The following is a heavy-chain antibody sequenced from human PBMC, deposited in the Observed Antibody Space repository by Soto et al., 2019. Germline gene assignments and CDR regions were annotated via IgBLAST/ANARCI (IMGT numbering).Heavy chain of an antibody. CDR3: ARDFTGWPPDGVDS. D-gene: IGHD3-16*01. J-gene: IGHJ4*02. V-gene: IGHV1-18*01. CDR2: ISAYNGNT. Sequence: QVHLVQSGAEVKKPGASVKVSCKASGFTFTSYAITWVRQAPGQGLEWMGWISAYNGNTNYAQKRQGRVTMTTDPSASTAYLELGSLTSDDTAVYYCARDFTGWPPDGVDSWGQGTLVTVSS. CDR1: GFTFTSYA.